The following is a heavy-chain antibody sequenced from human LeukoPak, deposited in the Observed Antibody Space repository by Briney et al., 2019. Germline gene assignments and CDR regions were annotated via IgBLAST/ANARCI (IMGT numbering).Heavy chain of an antibody. J-gene: IGHJ4*02. D-gene: IGHD3-16*01. CDR1: GFTVSSSY. V-gene: IGHV3-66*03. CDR2: IYSSGST. Sequence: GGSLRLSCAASGFTVSSSYMTWVRQAPGKGLDLISLIYSSGSTYYADSVKGRFTISRDNSKNTLYPQMNSLRAEDTAVYYCARDLGRSSNYWGQGTLVTVSS. CDR3: ARDLGRSSNY.